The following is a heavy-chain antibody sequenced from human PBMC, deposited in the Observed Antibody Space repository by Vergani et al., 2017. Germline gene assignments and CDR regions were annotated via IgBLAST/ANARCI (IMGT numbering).Heavy chain of an antibody. CDR2: IIPILGIA. CDR1: GGTFSSYA. V-gene: IGHV1-69*04. J-gene: IGHJ5*02. D-gene: IGHD2-15*01. Sequence: QVQLVQSGAEVKKPGSSVKVSCKASGGTFSSYAISWVRQAPGQGLEWMGRIIPILGIANYAQKFQGRVTITADKSTSTAYMELSSLRSEDTAVYYCAKVGIPYCSGGSCPYNWFDPWGQGTLVTVSS. CDR3: AKVGIPYCSGGSCPYNWFDP.